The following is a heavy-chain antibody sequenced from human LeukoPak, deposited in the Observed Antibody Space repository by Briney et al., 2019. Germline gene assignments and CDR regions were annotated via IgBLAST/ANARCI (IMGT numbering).Heavy chain of an antibody. Sequence: GGSLRLSCAASGSTFSSYAMHWVRQAPGKGLEWVAVISYDGSNKYYADSVKGRFTISRDNSKNTLYLQMNSLRAEDTAVYYCARDRQQLGDFDYWGQGTQVTVSS. CDR3: ARDRQQLGDFDY. CDR1: GSTFSSYA. D-gene: IGHD6-13*01. CDR2: ISYDGSNK. J-gene: IGHJ4*02. V-gene: IGHV3-30-3*01.